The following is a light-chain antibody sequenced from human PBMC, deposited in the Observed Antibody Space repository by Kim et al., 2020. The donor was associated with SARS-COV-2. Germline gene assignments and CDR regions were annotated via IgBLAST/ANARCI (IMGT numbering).Light chain of an antibody. CDR2: GAS. V-gene: IGKV3D-15*01. J-gene: IGKJ2*01. CDR3: QQYDNWPHT. CDR1: QSVSNN. Sequence: EMVVTQSPVTLSVSPGERATLSCRTSQSVSNNLAWYQQRPGQAPRLLIYGASTRASGISARFSGGGSGAEFTLTVTSLQSEDFAVYYCQQYDNWPHTFGQGTKVDIK.